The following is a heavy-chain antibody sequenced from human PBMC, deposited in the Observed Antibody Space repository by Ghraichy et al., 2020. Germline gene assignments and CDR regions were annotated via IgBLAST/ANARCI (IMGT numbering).Heavy chain of an antibody. J-gene: IGHJ6*02. CDR2: IYSGGTT. CDR1: GFTVSREY. Sequence: GESPNISCAASGFTVSREYMSWVRQAPAKGLEWVSVIYSGGTTYYADSVKGRFTISRDNSKNTLSLQMNSLRVEDTAVYYCARPLRGFSGSNVDVWGQGTTVTVSS. D-gene: IGHD5-12*01. V-gene: IGHV3-53*01. CDR3: ARPLRGFSGSNVDV.